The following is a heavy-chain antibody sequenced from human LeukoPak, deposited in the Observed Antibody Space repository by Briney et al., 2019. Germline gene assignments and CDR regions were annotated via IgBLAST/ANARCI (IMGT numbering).Heavy chain of an antibody. V-gene: IGHV4-59*11. CDR3: ARGTPIYPFDY. CDR1: GGSISSHY. Sequence: SETLSLTCTVSGGSISSHYWSWIRRPPGKGLEYIGYISYSGSTNYNPSLMSRVTISADTSKNQFSLKLSSVTAADTAVYYCARGTPIYPFDYWGQGTLVTVSS. D-gene: IGHD2-15*01. CDR2: ISYSGST. J-gene: IGHJ4*02.